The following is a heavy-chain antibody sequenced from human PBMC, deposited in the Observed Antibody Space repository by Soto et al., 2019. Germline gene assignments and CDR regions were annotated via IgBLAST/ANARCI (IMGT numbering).Heavy chain of an antibody. CDR1: GASIRSYY. Sequence: SETLSLTCTVSGASIRSYYWSWIRQPPGKGLEWIGYIYYTGSTNYNPSLKSRVTISVDTSKNQFSLKLTSVTAADTAVYYCARDTDCSGGTCYYYGMDVWGQGXTVTVYS. J-gene: IGHJ6*02. D-gene: IGHD2-15*01. CDR3: ARDTDCSGGTCYYYGMDV. CDR2: IYYTGST. V-gene: IGHV4-59*01.